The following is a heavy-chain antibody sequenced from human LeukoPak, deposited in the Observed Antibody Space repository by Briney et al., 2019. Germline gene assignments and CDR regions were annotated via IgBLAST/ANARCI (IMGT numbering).Heavy chain of an antibody. CDR1: GFTFSSYA. CDR2: TSGSGGST. D-gene: IGHD4-17*01. V-gene: IGHV3-23*01. CDR3: AKGYGYGDYDYMDV. J-gene: IGHJ6*03. Sequence: QPGGSLRLSCAASGFTFSSYAMSWVRQAPGKGLEWVSATSGSGGSTYYADSAKGRFTISRDNSKNTLYLQMNSLRAEDTAVYYCAKGYGYGDYDYMDVWGKGTTVTVSS.